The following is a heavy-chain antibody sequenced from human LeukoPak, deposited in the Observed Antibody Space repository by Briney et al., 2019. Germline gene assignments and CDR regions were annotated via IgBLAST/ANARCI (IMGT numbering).Heavy chain of an antibody. CDR2: ISKSSSYI. Sequence: GGSLRLSCAASGFTFSTYSMNWVRQAPGKGLEWVSYISKSSSYIYCADSVKGRFTISRDNAKNSLYLQMNSLRAEDTAIYYCARGPSGSYVDYWGQGTLVTVSS. CDR1: GFTFSTYS. CDR3: ARGPSGSYVDY. V-gene: IGHV3-21*01. J-gene: IGHJ4*02. D-gene: IGHD1-26*01.